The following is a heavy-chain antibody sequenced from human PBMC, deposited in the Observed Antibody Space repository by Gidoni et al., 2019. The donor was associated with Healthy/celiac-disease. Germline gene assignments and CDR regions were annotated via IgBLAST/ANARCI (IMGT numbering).Heavy chain of an antibody. CDR1: GFTFSSYW. Sequence: EVQLVESGGGLVQPGGSLRLSCAASGFTFSSYWMSWVRQAPGKGLEWVANIKQDGSEKYYVDSVKGRFTISRDNAKNSLYLQMNSLRAEDTAVYYCARDQPLRQYYYDSSSLSYFDYWGQGTLVTVSS. CDR2: IKQDGSEK. V-gene: IGHV3-7*01. D-gene: IGHD3-22*01. J-gene: IGHJ4*02. CDR3: ARDQPLRQYYYDSSSLSYFDY.